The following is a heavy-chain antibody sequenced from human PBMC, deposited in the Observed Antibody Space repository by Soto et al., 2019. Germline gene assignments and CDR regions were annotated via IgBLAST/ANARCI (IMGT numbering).Heavy chain of an antibody. V-gene: IGHV1-69*19. CDR1: GGTFNTYA. CDR3: AREVQVHTPAFVY. Sequence: QVQLVQSGAEMKKPGSSVKVSCQSSGGTFNTYAMNWVRQAPGQGPEWMGDISPMFGAANYAPKFQGRVTITAAESTDTSYMKLSSLTSEDTALYFCAREVQVHTPAFVYWGQGTLVTVSS. D-gene: IGHD3-10*01. CDR2: ISPMFGAA. J-gene: IGHJ4*02.